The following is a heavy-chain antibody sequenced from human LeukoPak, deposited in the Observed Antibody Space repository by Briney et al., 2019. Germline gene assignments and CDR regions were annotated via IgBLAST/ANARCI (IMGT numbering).Heavy chain of an antibody. J-gene: IGHJ4*02. CDR2: INSDGSNT. V-gene: IGHV3-74*01. Sequence: PGGSLRLSCAASGFTFSSYWMHWVGRAPGKGLVWVSRINSDGSNTGCADSGKGRFTISRDTSKNTMYLQMNSLRAEDTAIYYCAKSGRDIVVVPAPVNFWGQGTLVTVSS. D-gene: IGHD2-2*01. CDR1: GFTFSSYW. CDR3: AKSGRDIVVVPAPVNF.